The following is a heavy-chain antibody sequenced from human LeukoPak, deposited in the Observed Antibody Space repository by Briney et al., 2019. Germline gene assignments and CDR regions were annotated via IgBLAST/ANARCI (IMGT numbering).Heavy chain of an antibody. D-gene: IGHD3-10*01. CDR2: IYSGGTT. CDR3: TRYATLVWFGAAYPSGGWFDP. Sequence: GGALRLSCAASGFTVSDNYMIWVRQAPGKGLEWVSIIYSGGTTYYADSVKGRFTTSRDTSKNTLYLQMDSLSADDTAVYYCTRYATLVWFGAAYPSGGWFDPWGQGTLVTVSS. V-gene: IGHV3-66*01. J-gene: IGHJ5*02. CDR1: GFTVSDNY.